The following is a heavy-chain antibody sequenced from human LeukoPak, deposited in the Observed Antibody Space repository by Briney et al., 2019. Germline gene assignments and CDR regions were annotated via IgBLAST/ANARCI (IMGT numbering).Heavy chain of an antibody. V-gene: IGHV1-46*01. Sequence: GASVKVSCKASGYTFTNYFIHWVRQAPGQGLEWLGILNPSGGSTSYAQKFQGRVTMTRDTSTSTVYMELSSLRSEDMAVYYCATTDSGYYSRLYWGQGTLVTVSS. D-gene: IGHD3-22*01. CDR3: ATTDSGYYSRLY. CDR2: LNPSGGST. J-gene: IGHJ4*02. CDR1: GYTFTNYF.